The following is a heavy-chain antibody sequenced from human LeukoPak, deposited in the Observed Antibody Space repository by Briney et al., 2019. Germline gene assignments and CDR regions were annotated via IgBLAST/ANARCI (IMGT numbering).Heavy chain of an antibody. CDR1: GFTFSSYA. V-gene: IGHV3-23*01. CDR3: ASGSMTTVTNYYYYMDV. J-gene: IGHJ6*03. CDR2: ISGSGGST. D-gene: IGHD4-17*01. Sequence: GGSLRLSCAASGFTFSSYAMSWVRQASGKGLEWVSAISGSGGSTYYADSVKGRFTISRDNSKNTLYLQMDSLRAEDTAVYYCASGSMTTVTNYYYYMDVWGKGTTVTVSS.